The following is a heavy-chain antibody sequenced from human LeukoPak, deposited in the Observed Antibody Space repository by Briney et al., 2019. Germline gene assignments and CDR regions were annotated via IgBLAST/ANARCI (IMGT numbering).Heavy chain of an antibody. J-gene: IGHJ4*02. CDR2: IYYSGST. Sequence: PSETLSLTCTVSGGSITNYYWSWIRQPPGKGLEWIGYIYYSGSTYYNPSLKSRVTISVDTSKNQFSLKLSSVTAADTAVYYCARTSSSSWYEGDYWGQGTLVTVSS. CDR3: ARTSSSSWYEGDY. CDR1: GGSITNYY. V-gene: IGHV4-59*12. D-gene: IGHD6-13*01.